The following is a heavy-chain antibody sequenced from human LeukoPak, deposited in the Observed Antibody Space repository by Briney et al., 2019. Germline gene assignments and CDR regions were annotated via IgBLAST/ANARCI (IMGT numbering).Heavy chain of an antibody. J-gene: IGHJ3*02. CDR2: ISAYNGNT. V-gene: IGHV1-18*04. CDR3: AREQDDPPLGAFDI. Sequence: ASVKVSCKASGYTFTGYYMHWVRQAPGQGLEWMGWISAYNGNTNYAQKLQGRVTMTTDTSTSTAYMELRSLRSDDTAVYYCAREQDDPPLGAFDIWGQGTMVTVSS. D-gene: IGHD3-3*01. CDR1: GYTFTGYY.